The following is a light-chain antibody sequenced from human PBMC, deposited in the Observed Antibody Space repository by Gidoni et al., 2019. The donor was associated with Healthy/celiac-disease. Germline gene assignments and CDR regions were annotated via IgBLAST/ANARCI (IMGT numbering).Light chain of an antibody. CDR2: EVS. CDR1: ISDVGGYNY. CDR3: SSYTSSSTPVV. V-gene: IGLV2-14*01. Sequence: HSALTPTASVSVSPGKSITISCTGTISDVGGYNYVHCYQQNQGKAHKLMIYEVSHRPAGVSNRFSGSKAGNTASLTRSGLQAEEEADYYCSSYTSSSTPVVFGGGTKLTVL. J-gene: IGLJ2*01.